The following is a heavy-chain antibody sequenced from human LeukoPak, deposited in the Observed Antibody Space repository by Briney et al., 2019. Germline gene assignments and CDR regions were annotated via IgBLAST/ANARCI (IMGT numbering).Heavy chain of an antibody. CDR1: GGSISSYY. V-gene: IGHV4-59*01. D-gene: IGHD3-10*01. J-gene: IGHJ6*03. CDR2: IYYSGST. Sequence: SETLSLTCTVSGGSISSYYWSWIRQPPGKGLEWIGYIYYSGSTNYNPSLKSRVTISVDTSKNQFSLKLSSVTAADTAVYYCARVRRGYGSGSYYGSYYYYMDVWGKGTTVTVSS. CDR3: ARVRRGYGSGSYYGSYYYYMDV.